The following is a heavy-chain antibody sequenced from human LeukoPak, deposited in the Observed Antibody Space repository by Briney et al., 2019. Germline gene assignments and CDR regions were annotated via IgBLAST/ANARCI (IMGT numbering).Heavy chain of an antibody. J-gene: IGHJ4*02. Sequence: GESLKISCKGSGYSFTSYWIGWVRQMPGKGLEWMRIIYPGDSDTRYSPSFQGQVTISADKSISTAYLQWSSLKASDTAMYYCARQRSGRDGYRDFDYWGQGTLVTVSS. D-gene: IGHD5-24*01. V-gene: IGHV5-51*01. CDR2: IYPGDSDT. CDR1: GYSFTSYW. CDR3: ARQRSGRDGYRDFDY.